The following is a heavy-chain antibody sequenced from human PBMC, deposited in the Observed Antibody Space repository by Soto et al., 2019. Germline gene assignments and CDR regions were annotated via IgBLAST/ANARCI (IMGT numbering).Heavy chain of an antibody. D-gene: IGHD2-8*01. Sequence: QVQLVECGGSVVQPGGSLTLSCGASGFTFSSYGMHWVRQAPGKGLEWVAVMSYDGNNKYYADSVKRRFTVSRENSRNVQLLQMTILRVEDTAVYYCAKGFISGGYCANGICYHFDYWGKGTPVTVSS. CDR1: GFTFSSYG. V-gene: IGHV3-30*18. J-gene: IGHJ4*02. CDR3: AKGFISGGYCANGICYHFDY. CDR2: MSYDGNNK.